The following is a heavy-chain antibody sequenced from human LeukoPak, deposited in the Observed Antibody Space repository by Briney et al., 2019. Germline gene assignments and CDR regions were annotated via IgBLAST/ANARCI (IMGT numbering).Heavy chain of an antibody. J-gene: IGHJ2*01. CDR3: ARAYYGSGRYHYWYFDL. CDR2: IYYSGGT. CDR1: GVFISSYY. V-gene: IGHV4-59*08. Sequence: SETLSLTCTVSGVFISSYYWSWIRQPPGKGLEWIGYIYYSGGTKYNPSLKSRVTVSVDTSKNQFSLHLTSVTASDTAVYYCARAYYGSGRYHYWYFDLWGRGTLVTVSS. D-gene: IGHD3-10*01.